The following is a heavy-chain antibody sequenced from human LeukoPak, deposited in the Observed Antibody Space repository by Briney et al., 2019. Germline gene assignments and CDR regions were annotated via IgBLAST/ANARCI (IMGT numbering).Heavy chain of an antibody. CDR1: GFTFSSYG. D-gene: IGHD2-2*01. Sequence: GGSLRLSCAASGFTFSSYGMHWVRQAPGKGLEWVAVISYDGSNKYYADSVKDRFTISRDNSKNTLYLQMNSLRAEDTAVYYCAKEMGYCSSTSCPGMDVWGKGTTVTVSS. CDR2: ISYDGSNK. V-gene: IGHV3-30*18. CDR3: AKEMGYCSSTSCPGMDV. J-gene: IGHJ6*04.